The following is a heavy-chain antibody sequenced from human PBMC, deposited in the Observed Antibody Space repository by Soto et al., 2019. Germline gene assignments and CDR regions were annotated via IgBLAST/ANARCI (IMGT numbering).Heavy chain of an antibody. J-gene: IGHJ3*02. CDR1: GDSISSGDYY. D-gene: IGHD3-22*01. Sequence: QVHLQESGPGLVEPSQTLSLTCTVSGDSISSGDYYWSWIRQSPDKALEWIGYTYHSGRTYYKPSLKSRVTISADTSKNRFSLKLSSVTAADTAVYYCARRHYYDSSGYADALDIWGQGTSVTVSS. CDR2: TYHSGRT. CDR3: ARRHYYDSSGYADALDI. V-gene: IGHV4-30-4*01.